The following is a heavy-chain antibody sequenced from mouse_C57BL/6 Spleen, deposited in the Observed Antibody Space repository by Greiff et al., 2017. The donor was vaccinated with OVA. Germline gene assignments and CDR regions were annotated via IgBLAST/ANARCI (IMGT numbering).Heavy chain of an antibody. D-gene: IGHD1-1*01. J-gene: IGHJ2*01. V-gene: IGHV7-3*01. CDR1: GFTFTDYY. CDR3: ARLTTVDPYFDY. Sequence: EVKLMESGGGLVQPGGSLSLSCAASGFTFTDYYMSWVRQPPGKALEWLGFIRNKANGYTTEYSASVKGRFTISRDNSQSILYLQMNALRAEDSATYYCARLTTVDPYFDYWGQGTTLTVSS. CDR2: IRNKANGYTT.